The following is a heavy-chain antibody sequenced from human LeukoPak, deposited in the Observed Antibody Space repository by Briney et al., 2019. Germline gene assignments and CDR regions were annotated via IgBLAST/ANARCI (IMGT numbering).Heavy chain of an antibody. CDR1: GFTFSSYS. D-gene: IGHD3-10*01. CDR3: AKDTYYYGSGSYT. V-gene: IGHV3-48*01. CDR2: ISSSSSTI. Sequence: PGGSLRLSCAASGFTFSSYSMNWVRQAPGKGLEWVSYISSSSSTIYYADSVKGRFTISRDNSKNTLYLQMNSLRAEDTAVYYCAKDTYYYGSGSYTWGQGTLVTVSS. J-gene: IGHJ5*02.